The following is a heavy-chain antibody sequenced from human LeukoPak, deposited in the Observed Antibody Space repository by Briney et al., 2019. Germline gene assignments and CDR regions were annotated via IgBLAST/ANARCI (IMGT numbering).Heavy chain of an antibody. CDR2: ISSSGTTI. CDR1: GFTFSDYY. J-gene: IGHJ6*02. D-gene: IGHD2-15*01. CDR3: ARQRRAYCSGDSCYSRYYGMDV. V-gene: IGHV3-11*01. Sequence: GGSLRLPCAASGFTFSDYYMSWIRQAPGKGLEWVSYISSSGTTIYYADSVKGRFTSSRDNAKNSLYLQMNSLRAEDTAVYYCARQRRAYCSGDSCYSRYYGMDVWGQGTTVTVSS.